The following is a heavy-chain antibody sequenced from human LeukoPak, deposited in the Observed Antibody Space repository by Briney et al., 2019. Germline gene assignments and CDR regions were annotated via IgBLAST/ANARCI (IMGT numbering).Heavy chain of an antibody. Sequence: PSETLSLTCAVYGGSFSAYYWSWIRQPPGKGLEWIGEINHSGSTNYNPSLKSRVTISVDTSKNQFSLNLTSVSAADTAAYYCARQSQLTFGVRNWGQGTLVTVSS. CDR1: GGSFSAYY. V-gene: IGHV4-34*01. J-gene: IGHJ4*02. CDR3: ARQSQLTFGVRN. D-gene: IGHD3-16*01. CDR2: INHSGST.